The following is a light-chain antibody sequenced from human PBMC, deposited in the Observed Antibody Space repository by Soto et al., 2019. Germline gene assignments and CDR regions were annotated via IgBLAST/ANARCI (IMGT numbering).Light chain of an antibody. Sequence: ESLLTQAPTTLSLSPGESATLSCRASQSVNIYLAWYQQKPGQAPRLLIYDASNRATGIPARFSGSGSGTDFTLTISSLEPEDIAVYYCQQRSNWRVTFGGGTKVDIK. V-gene: IGKV3-11*01. CDR3: QQRSNWRVT. CDR1: QSVNIY. J-gene: IGKJ4*01. CDR2: DAS.